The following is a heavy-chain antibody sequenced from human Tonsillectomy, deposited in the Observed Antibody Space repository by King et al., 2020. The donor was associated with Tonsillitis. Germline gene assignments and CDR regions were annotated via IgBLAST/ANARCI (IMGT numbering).Heavy chain of an antibody. V-gene: IGHV3-21*01. CDR2: ISGSGGFT. J-gene: IGHJ4*02. D-gene: IGHD3-22*01. CDR1: GFSFSSYS. CDR3: AREIIGITMIVVVPLDY. Sequence: VQLVESGGGLVKPGGSLRLSCGASGFSFSSYSMNWVRQAPGKGLEWLSSISGSGGFTYYADSVKGRFTVSSDNANNAPHLHMNSLRDDDTAVYYCAREIIGITMIVVVPLDYWGQGALVTVSS.